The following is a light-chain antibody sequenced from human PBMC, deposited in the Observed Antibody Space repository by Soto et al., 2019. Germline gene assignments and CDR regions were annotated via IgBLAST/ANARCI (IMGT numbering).Light chain of an antibody. CDR2: GAS. CDR1: QSVGSN. V-gene: IGKV3-15*01. Sequence: EIVMTQSPATLSVSPGERVTLSCRASQSVGSNLAWYQQKPGQAPRLLIFGASTRATGIPARFSGSGSGTEFPLTISGLQSEAFAVYYCQQYDNWPPRNTFGQGTKLEIK. CDR3: QQYDNWPPRNT. J-gene: IGKJ2*01.